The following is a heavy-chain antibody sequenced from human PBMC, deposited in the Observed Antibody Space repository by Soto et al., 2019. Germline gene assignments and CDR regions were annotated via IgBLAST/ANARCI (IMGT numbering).Heavy chain of an antibody. CDR2: IYDSGST. Sequence: PSETLSLTCTVSGDSINNYYWTWIRQPPGKGLEWIGYIYDSGSTSYNPSLKSRLTISVDTSKHQFSLRLKSVTAADTAVYYCARGTKYYYQGMDVWGQGTTVTVS. J-gene: IGHJ6*02. CDR3: ARGTKYYYQGMDV. CDR1: GDSINNYY. V-gene: IGHV4-59*01.